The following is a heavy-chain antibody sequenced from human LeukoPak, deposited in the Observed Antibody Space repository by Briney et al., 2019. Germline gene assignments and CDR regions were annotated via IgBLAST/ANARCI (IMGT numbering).Heavy chain of an antibody. V-gene: IGHV1-18*01. D-gene: IGHD3-10*01. CDR3: ARPMAPTLNWFDP. Sequence: ASVKVSCKASGYTFTSYGISWVRQAPGQGLEWMGLISAYNGNTNYSQKLQGRVTMTTDTSTSTAYMELRSLRSDDTAVYYCARPMAPTLNWFDPWGQGTLVTVSS. J-gene: IGHJ5*02. CDR2: ISAYNGNT. CDR1: GYTFTSYG.